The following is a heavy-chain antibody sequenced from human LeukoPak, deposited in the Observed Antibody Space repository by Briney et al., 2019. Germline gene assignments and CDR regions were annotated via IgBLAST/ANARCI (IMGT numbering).Heavy chain of an antibody. V-gene: IGHV3-53*01. J-gene: IGHJ4*02. CDR2: IYSGGST. CDR1: GFTFSTYW. CDR3: ARDRDGSFDY. Sequence: GGSLRLSCVASGFTFSTYWMTWVRRAPGKGLEWVSVIYSGGSTYYADSVKGRFTISRDNSKNTLYLQMNSLRAEDTAVYYCARDRDGSFDYWGQGTLVTVSS. D-gene: IGHD3-10*01.